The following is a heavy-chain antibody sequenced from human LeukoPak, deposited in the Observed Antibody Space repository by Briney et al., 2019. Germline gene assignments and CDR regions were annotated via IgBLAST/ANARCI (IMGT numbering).Heavy chain of an antibody. V-gene: IGHV1-2*02. D-gene: IGHD3-10*01. Sequence: ASVRVSCKASGYTFTGYYMHWVRQAPGQGLEWMGWINPNSGGTNYAQKFQGRVTMTRDTSISTAYMELSRLRSDDTAVYYCARVAPLWFGERAHLNWFDPWGQGTLVTVSS. CDR3: ARVAPLWFGERAHLNWFDP. CDR2: INPNSGGT. CDR1: GYTFTGYY. J-gene: IGHJ5*02.